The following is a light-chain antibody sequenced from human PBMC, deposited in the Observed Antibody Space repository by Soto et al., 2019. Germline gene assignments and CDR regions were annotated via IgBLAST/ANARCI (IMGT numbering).Light chain of an antibody. Sequence: QSALTQPRSVSGSPGQSVTISCTGTSSDVGAYNYVSWYQQHPGKAPKLIIYDVTKRPSGVPDRFSGSKSGNTASLTISGLQTEDEADYYCCSYAGRYTLVFSGGTKVTVL. CDR2: DVT. CDR1: SSDVGAYNY. V-gene: IGLV2-11*01. CDR3: CSYAGRYTLV. J-gene: IGLJ2*01.